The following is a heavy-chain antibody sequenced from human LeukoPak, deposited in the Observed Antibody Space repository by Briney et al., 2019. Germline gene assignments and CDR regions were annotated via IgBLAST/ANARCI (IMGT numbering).Heavy chain of an antibody. CDR1: GGSISSGSYY. D-gene: IGHD1-7*01. Sequence: SQTLPLTCTVSGGSISSGSYYWSWIRQPAGKGLEWIGRIYTSGSTNYNPSLKSRVTISVDTSKNQFSLKLSSVTAADTAVYYCARDKGNYDYFDYWGQGTLVTVSS. CDR2: IYTSGST. J-gene: IGHJ4*02. CDR3: ARDKGNYDYFDY. V-gene: IGHV4-61*02.